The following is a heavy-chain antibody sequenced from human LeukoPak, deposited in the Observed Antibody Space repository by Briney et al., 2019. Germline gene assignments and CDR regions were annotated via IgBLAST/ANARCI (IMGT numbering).Heavy chain of an antibody. Sequence: PGGSLRLSCAASGFTFSSYAMHWVRQAPGKGLEWVALISYDGSTRDYVDSEKGRLTTSRDNSINTLYLQMNSLRPEDTAVYYCARAPYSSGWYYFDYWGQGTLVTVSS. D-gene: IGHD6-19*01. CDR2: ISYDGSTR. V-gene: IGHV3-30*04. CDR1: GFTFSSYA. CDR3: ARAPYSSGWYYFDY. J-gene: IGHJ4*02.